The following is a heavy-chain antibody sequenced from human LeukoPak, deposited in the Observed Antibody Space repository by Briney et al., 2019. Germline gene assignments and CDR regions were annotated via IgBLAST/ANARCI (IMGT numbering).Heavy chain of an antibody. CDR1: GFTVSSNY. J-gene: IGHJ4*02. CDR2: IYSDGST. CDR3: ARMSTSYYYDSSGRTYYFDY. Sequence: GGSLRLSCAASGFTVSSNYMSWVRQAPGKGLEWVSVIYSDGSTYYADTVKGRFTISRDNSKNTLYLQMNSLRAEDTAVYYCARMSTSYYYDSSGRTYYFDYWGQGTLVTVSS. D-gene: IGHD3-22*01. V-gene: IGHV3-53*01.